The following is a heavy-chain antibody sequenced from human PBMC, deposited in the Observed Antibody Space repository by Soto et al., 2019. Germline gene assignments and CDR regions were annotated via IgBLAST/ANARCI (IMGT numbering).Heavy chain of an antibody. Sequence: ETLPLTCAVYGGSFSGYYWSWIRQPPGKGLEWIGEINHSGSTNYNPSLKSRVTISVDTSKDQFSLKLSSVTAADTAVYYCARGGPRAWYYYGMDVWGQGTTVTVSS. J-gene: IGHJ6*02. CDR2: INHSGST. CDR3: ARGGPRAWYYYGMDV. CDR1: GGSFSGYY. V-gene: IGHV4-34*01.